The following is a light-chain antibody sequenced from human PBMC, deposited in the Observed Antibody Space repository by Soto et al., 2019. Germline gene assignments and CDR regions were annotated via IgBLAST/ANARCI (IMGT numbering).Light chain of an antibody. Sequence: EIVLTQSPATLSLSPGERATLSCRASQSVSNYLAWYQQKSGQAPRLLIYDTSKRATGIPARFSGSGSGTDFTLTISGLEPEDFGVYYCQQRSNWRITFGQGTRLEIK. CDR3: QQRSNWRIT. J-gene: IGKJ5*01. CDR2: DTS. V-gene: IGKV3-11*01. CDR1: QSVSNY.